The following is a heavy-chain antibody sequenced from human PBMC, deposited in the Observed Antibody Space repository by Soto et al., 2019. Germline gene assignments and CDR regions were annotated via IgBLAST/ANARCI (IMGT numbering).Heavy chain of an antibody. Sequence: EVQLLESGGGLVQPGGSLRLSCAASGFTFSNYAMNWVRQAPGKGLEWVSTISSSSGSTYYADSVKGRFTISRDNSKIFLSLQMNSLRGDDTAVYYCAKVGSERYSGQHSDYWGQGTLVTISS. D-gene: IGHD5-12*01. V-gene: IGHV3-23*01. CDR2: ISSSSGST. J-gene: IGHJ4*02. CDR3: AKVGSERYSGQHSDY. CDR1: GFTFSNYA.